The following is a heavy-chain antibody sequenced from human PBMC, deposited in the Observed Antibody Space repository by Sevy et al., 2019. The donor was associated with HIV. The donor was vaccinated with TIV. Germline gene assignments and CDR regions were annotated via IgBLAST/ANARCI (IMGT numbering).Heavy chain of an antibody. CDR1: GYTFTGYY. V-gene: IGHV1-2*02. J-gene: IGHJ6*02. D-gene: IGHD3-16*02. CDR2: INPNSGGT. CDR3: ARHYDYVWGSYRSYYYGMDV. Sequence: ASVKVSCKASGYTFTGYYMHWVRQAPGQGLEWMGWINPNSGGTNYAQTFQGRVTMTRDTSISTAYMELSRLRSDDTAVYYCARHYDYVWGSYRSYYYGMDVWGQGTTVTVSS.